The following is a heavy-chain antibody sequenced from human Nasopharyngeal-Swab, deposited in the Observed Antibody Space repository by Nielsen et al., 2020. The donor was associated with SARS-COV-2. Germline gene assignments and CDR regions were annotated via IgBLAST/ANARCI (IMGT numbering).Heavy chain of an antibody. CDR2: IKQDGSEK. J-gene: IGHJ4*02. Sequence: GESLKISCAASGFTFSSYWMSWVRQAPGKGLEWVANIKQDGSEKYYVDSVKGRFTISRDNAKNSLYLQMNSLRAEDTAVYYCASRSRIAAPVDYWGQGTLVTVSS. V-gene: IGHV3-7*01. CDR3: ASRSRIAAPVDY. CDR1: GFTFSSYW. D-gene: IGHD6-13*01.